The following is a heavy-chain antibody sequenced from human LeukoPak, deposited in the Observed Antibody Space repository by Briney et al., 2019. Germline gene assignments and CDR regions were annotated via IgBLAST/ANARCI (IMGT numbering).Heavy chain of an antibody. D-gene: IGHD3-3*01. CDR1: GGTFSSYA. CDR2: IIPIFGTA. Sequence: SVKVSCKASGGTFSSYAISWVRQAPGQGLEWMGGIIPIFGTANYAQKFQGRVTITADESTSTAYMDLRSLRSEDTAVYYCARGTATAYDFWSGYDAFDIWGQGTMVTVSS. CDR3: ARGTATAYDFWSGYDAFDI. J-gene: IGHJ3*02. V-gene: IGHV1-69*13.